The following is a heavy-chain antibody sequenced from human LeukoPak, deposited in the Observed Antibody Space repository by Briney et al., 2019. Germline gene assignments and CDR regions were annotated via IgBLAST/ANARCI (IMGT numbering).Heavy chain of an antibody. CDR3: ARENNGYYYGMDV. J-gene: IGHJ6*02. V-gene: IGHV3-23*01. CDR1: GFTFSSYV. Sequence: GGSLRLSCTASGFTFSSYVMSWVRQAPGKGLEWVSAISGSGASTYYADSVKGRLTISRDNSKNTLYLQMNSLRAEDTAVYYCARENNGYYYGMDVWGQGTTVTVSS. CDR2: ISGSGAST. D-gene: IGHD1/OR15-1a*01.